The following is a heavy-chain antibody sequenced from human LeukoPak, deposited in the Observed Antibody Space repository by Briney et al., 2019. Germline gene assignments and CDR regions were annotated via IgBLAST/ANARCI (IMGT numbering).Heavy chain of an antibody. D-gene: IGHD5-24*01. Sequence: GGSLRLSCAASRFTFSNYTMSWVRQAPGKGLEWVSAISGSGGSTYYADSVKGRFTISRDNSKNTLYLQMNSLRAEDTAVYYCAEDCYKLRAYYFDYWGQGILVTVSS. V-gene: IGHV3-23*01. CDR1: RFTFSNYT. CDR2: ISGSGGST. J-gene: IGHJ4*02. CDR3: AEDCYKLRAYYFDY.